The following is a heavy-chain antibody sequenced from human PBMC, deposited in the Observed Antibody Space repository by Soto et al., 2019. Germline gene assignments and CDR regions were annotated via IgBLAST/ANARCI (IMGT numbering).Heavy chain of an antibody. CDR1: GFSPINNG. Sequence: PGGSLRLSCAASGFSPINNGMHWVRQAPGKGLEWVAVISYDGNNKYYADSVKGRFTISRDNSKNTVYLEMNNLRAEDTAMYYCAKGGGGNYLTYYYYYGMDVWGQGTTVTVSS. CDR3: AKGGGGNYLTYYYYYGMDV. V-gene: IGHV3-30*18. J-gene: IGHJ6*02. CDR2: ISYDGNNK. D-gene: IGHD2-15*01.